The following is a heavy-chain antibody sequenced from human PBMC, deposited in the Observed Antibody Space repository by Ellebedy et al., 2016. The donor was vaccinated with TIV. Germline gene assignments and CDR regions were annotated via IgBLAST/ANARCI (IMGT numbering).Heavy chain of an antibody. CDR3: ARAIRNTAMSHYYFDY. D-gene: IGHD5-18*01. Sequence: MPSETLSLTCAVSGGSISRGGYSWSWIRQPPGKGLEWIGYIYQSGSTYYNPSLKSRVTISIDRSKNQFSLNLSSVTAADTAVYYCARAIRNTAMSHYYFDYWGQGTLVTVSS. CDR2: IYQSGST. CDR1: GGSISRGGYS. V-gene: IGHV4-30-2*01. J-gene: IGHJ4*02.